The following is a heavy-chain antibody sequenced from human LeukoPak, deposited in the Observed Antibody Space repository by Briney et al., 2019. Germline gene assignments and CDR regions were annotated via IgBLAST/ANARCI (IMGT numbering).Heavy chain of an antibody. V-gene: IGHV3-21*01. J-gene: IGHJ4*02. CDR3: ARDVSIQLWLQH. D-gene: IGHD5-18*01. Sequence: GGSLRLSCAASGFTFSSYSMNWVRQAPGKGLEWVSSISSSSSYIYYADSVKGRFTISRDNAKNSLYLQMNSLRAEDTAVYYCARDVSIQLWLQHWGQGTLVTVSS. CDR2: ISSSSSYI. CDR1: GFTFSSYS.